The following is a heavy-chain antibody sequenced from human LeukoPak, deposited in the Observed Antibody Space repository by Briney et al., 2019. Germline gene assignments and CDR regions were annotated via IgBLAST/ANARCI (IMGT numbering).Heavy chain of an antibody. J-gene: IGHJ2*01. Sequence: SETLSLTCTVSGGSISSNNWSWSRHPPRKGLEWIGYFYNSRSTNYTPSIKSRVTTSVATTKHQFSMKLSSVTAADTALYYCARQGGGFWYFDLWGRGTLVTVSS. CDR2: FYNSRST. D-gene: IGHD6-25*01. CDR1: GGSISSNN. V-gene: IGHV4-59*08. CDR3: ARQGGGFWYFDL.